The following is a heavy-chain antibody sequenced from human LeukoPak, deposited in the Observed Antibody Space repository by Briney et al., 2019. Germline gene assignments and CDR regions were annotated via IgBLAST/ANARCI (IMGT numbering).Heavy chain of an antibody. Sequence: PGGSLRLSCAASGFTFSSYGMHWVRQAPGKGLEWVAFIRYDGSNKYYADSVKGRFTIPRDNSKNTLYLQMNSLRAEDTAVYYCAKGVTVSKPKHFDYWGQGTLVTVSS. J-gene: IGHJ4*02. CDR3: AKGVTVSKPKHFDY. CDR2: IRYDGSNK. D-gene: IGHD3-9*01. V-gene: IGHV3-30*02. CDR1: GFTFSSYG.